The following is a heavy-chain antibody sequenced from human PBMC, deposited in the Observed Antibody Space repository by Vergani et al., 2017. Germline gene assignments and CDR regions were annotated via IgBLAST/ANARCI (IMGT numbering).Heavy chain of an antibody. CDR3: RGHDPGGDGACLHFDH. J-gene: IGHJ4*02. CDR2: INPIDSKI. CDR1: ESSFISNE. V-gene: IGHV5-51*03. Sequence: EVLLVQSGAEVKKPGESLKISCKHSESSFISNEIAWVRQMSGKGLQWMGNINPIDSKIAYSPSFQGQAIMSREKSITTAYLQWRSLKASHTAIYYCRGHDPGGDGACLHFDHWGQGTQVTVSS. D-gene: IGHD2-21*01.